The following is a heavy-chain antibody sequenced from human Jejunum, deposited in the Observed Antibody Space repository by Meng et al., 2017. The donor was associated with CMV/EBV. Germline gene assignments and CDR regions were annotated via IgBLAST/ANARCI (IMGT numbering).Heavy chain of an antibody. V-gene: IGHV3-30*04. CDR2: TSYDGNSQ. CDR1: GFTFSSHG. D-gene: IGHD3-16*01. Sequence: ASGFTFSSHGMHWVRQAPGKGLEWVAVTSYDGNSQYYTDSVKGRFTISRDNSDNMLYLQMNSLRADDTAVYYCARDGGGFNSSPFDYWGQGTLVTVSS. CDR3: ARDGGGFNSSPFDY. J-gene: IGHJ4*02.